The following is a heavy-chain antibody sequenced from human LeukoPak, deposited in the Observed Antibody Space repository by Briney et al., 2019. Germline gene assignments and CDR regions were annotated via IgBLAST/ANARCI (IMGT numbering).Heavy chain of an antibody. CDR3: ARTRDYYGSGSYFFDY. Sequence: SETLSLTCTVSGGSISSYYGSWIRQPPGKGLEWIGDIYYSGSTNYNPSIKSRLNISVDTSKTQFSLKLSSVTAADTAVYYCARTRDYYGSGSYFFDYWGQGTLVTVSS. CDR1: GGSISSYY. CDR2: IYYSGST. J-gene: IGHJ4*02. D-gene: IGHD3-10*01. V-gene: IGHV4-59*01.